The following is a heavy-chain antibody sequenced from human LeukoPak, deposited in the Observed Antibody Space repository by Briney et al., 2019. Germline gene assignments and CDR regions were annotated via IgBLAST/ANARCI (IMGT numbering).Heavy chain of an antibody. CDR2: ISGSSDNI. CDR3: VYYTIYGVVRWFDP. Sequence: GGSLRLSCAASGFTFGSYAMSWVRQAPGKGLEYASSISGSSDNIYYADSVKGRFIISREYSTNTLYLEMNTLRTEDTAVYYCVYYTIYGVVRWFDPWGQGTLVTVSS. J-gene: IGHJ5*02. D-gene: IGHD3-3*01. V-gene: IGHV3-23*01. CDR1: GFTFGSYA.